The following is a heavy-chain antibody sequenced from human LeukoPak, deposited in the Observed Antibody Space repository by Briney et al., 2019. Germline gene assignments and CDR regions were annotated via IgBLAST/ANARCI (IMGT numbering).Heavy chain of an antibody. CDR2: INPNSGGT. D-gene: IGHD2-2*01. CDR1: GYTFTGYY. J-gene: IGHJ4*02. Sequence: ASVKVSCKASGYTFTGYYMHWVRQAPGQGLEWMGRINPNSGGTNYAQKFQGRVTMTRDTSISTGYMELSRLRSDDTAVYYCASSFVVPAADDLDYWGQGTLVTVSS. V-gene: IGHV1-2*06. CDR3: ASSFVVPAADDLDY.